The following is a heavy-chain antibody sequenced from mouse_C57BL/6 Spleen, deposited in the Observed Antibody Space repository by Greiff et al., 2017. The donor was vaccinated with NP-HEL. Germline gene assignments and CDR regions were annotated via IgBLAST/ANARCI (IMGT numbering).Heavy chain of an antibody. CDR1: GYTFTSYW. V-gene: IGHV1-61*01. J-gene: IGHJ3*01. CDR2: IYPSDSET. Sequence: VQLQQPGAELVRPGSSVKLSCKASGYTFTSYWMDWVKQRPGQGLEWIGNIYPSDSETHYNQKFKDKATLTVDKSSSTAYMQLSSLTSEDSAVYYCARGYGYSWFAYWGQGTLVTVSA. CDR3: ARGYGYSWFAY. D-gene: IGHD2-2*01.